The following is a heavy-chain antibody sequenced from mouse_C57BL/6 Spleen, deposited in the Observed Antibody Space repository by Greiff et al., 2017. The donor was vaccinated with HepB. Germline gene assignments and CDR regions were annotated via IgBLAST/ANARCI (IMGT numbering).Heavy chain of an antibody. CDR3: ARRGFYGNWRGHYFDY. CDR1: GYTFTDYY. D-gene: IGHD2-1*01. V-gene: IGHV1-26*01. CDR2: INPNNGGT. J-gene: IGHJ2*01. Sequence: VQLQQSGPELVKPGASVKISCKASGYTFTDYYMNWVKQSHGKSLEWIGDINPNNGGTSYNQKFKGKATLTVDKSSSTAYMELRSLTSEDSAVYYCARRGFYGNWRGHYFDYWGQGTTLTVSS.